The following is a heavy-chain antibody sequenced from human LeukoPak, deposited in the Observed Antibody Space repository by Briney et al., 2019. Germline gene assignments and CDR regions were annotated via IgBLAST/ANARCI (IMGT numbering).Heavy chain of an antibody. J-gene: IGHJ4*02. CDR3: ARASSGWSLGYFDY. Sequence: GGSLRLSCVASGFTFSSYAMHWVRQAPGKGLEWVAVISYDESNKSYADSVKGRFTISRDNSKNTLYLQMNSLRTEDTAVYYCARASSGWSLGYFDYWGQGTLVTVSS. D-gene: IGHD6-19*01. CDR2: ISYDESNK. CDR1: GFTFSSYA. V-gene: IGHV3-30*04.